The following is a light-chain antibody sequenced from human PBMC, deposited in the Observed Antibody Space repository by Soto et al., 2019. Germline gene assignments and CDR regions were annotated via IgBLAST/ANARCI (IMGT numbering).Light chain of an antibody. CDR2: DAS. CDR3: QQYNSYSWT. Sequence: DIQMTQSPSTLSGSVGDRVTITCRASQSISIWLAWYQQKPGKSPKLLIYDASSLESGVPSRFSGSGSGTEFTLTISSLQPDDFATYYCQQYNSYSWTFGQGTKVDI. CDR1: QSISIW. J-gene: IGKJ1*01. V-gene: IGKV1-5*01.